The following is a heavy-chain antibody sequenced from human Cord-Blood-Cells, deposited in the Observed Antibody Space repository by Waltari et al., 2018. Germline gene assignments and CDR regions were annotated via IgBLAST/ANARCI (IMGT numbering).Heavy chain of an antibody. CDR1: GGSISSSSYY. V-gene: IGHV4-39*07. CDR2: IYYSGST. Sequence: QLQLQESGPGLVKPSETLSLTCTVSGGSISSSSYYWGWLLQPPGKGLEWIGSIYYSGSTYYNPSLKSRVTISVDTSKNQFSLKLSSVTAADTAVYYCARLVGSGSYYYYYYYMDVWGKGTTVTVSS. CDR3: ARLVGSGSYYYYYYYMDV. D-gene: IGHD1-26*01. J-gene: IGHJ6*03.